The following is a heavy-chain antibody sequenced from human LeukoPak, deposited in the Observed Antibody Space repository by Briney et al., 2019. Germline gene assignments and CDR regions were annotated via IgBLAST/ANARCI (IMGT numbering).Heavy chain of an antibody. Sequence: GASVKVSCKASGYTFTSYYMHWVRQAPGQGLEWMGMINPSGGSTSYAQKFQGRVTMTRDTSTRTVYMDLSSLRSEDTAVYYCARAFLDLCFDYWGQGTLVTVSS. CDR3: ARAFLDLCFDY. V-gene: IGHV1-46*01. CDR1: GYTFTSYY. J-gene: IGHJ4*02. CDR2: INPSGGST.